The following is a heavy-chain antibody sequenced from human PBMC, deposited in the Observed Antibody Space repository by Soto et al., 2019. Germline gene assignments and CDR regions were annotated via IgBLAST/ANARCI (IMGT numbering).Heavy chain of an antibody. J-gene: IGHJ4*02. Sequence: QVTLKESGPVLVKPTETLTLTCTVSGISLNNERVGVSWIRQSPGKALEWLADIFSNDEKSYSTFLRNRLTMSKDTSRGQVFLIMTNMDPVDTGTYFCARAIFRLGYCGSTRCYELDYWGQGTTVTVSS. CDR3: ARAIFRLGYCGSTRCYELDY. D-gene: IGHD2-2*01. CDR1: GISLNNERVG. V-gene: IGHV2-26*01. CDR2: IFSNDEK.